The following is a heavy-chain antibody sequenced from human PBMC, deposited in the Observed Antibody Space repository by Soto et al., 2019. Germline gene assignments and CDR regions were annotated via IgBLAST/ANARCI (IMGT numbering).Heavy chain of an antibody. Sequence: SVKVSCKASGGTLSSFINYPINWVRQAPGQGLEWMGGIVPNVGTVNYAQKFQGRVTVTADKSTGTAYMELSSLRSEDTALYYCARRDTSGFLRYFDNWGQGTLVTVSS. D-gene: IGHD3-3*01. CDR1: GGTLSSFINYP. V-gene: IGHV1-69*06. J-gene: IGHJ4*03. CDR3: ARRDTSGFLRYFDN. CDR2: IVPNVGTV.